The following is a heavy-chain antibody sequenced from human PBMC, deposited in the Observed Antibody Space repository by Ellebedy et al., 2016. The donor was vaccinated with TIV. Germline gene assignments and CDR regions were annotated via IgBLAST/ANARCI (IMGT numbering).Heavy chain of an antibody. J-gene: IGHJ3*02. CDR1: GGSITSGGYS. V-gene: IGHV4-30-2*01. Sequence: SETLSLTCAVSGGSITSGGYSWSWIRQPPGKGLEWIGYIYHSGSTYYNPSLKSRVTISLDRSKNQFSLKLSSVTAADTAVYYCARGDIYCRGDCSTYAFDIWGQGTMVTVSS. CDR2: IYHSGST. D-gene: IGHD2-21*02. CDR3: ARGDIYCRGDCSTYAFDI.